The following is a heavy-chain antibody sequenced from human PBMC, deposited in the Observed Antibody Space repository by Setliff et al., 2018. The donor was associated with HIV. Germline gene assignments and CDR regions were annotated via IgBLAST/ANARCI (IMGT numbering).Heavy chain of an antibody. CDR1: GGSISTTSSY. CDR3: ARDNEQMAVPGAVFDY. Sequence: SETLSLTCTVSGGSISTTSSYWGWIRQSPGKGLEWIANIYYRGNTYYNPSLKRRVTISVDTSKNQFSLKLDSVTAADTAVYYCARDNEQMAVPGAVFDYWGQGTPVTVS. J-gene: IGHJ4*02. V-gene: IGHV4-39*07. CDR2: IYYRGNT. D-gene: IGHD6-19*01.